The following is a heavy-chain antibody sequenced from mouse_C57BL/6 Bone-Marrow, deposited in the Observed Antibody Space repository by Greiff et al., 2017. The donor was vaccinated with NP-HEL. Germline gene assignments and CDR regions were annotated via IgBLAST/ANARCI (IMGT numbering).Heavy chain of an antibody. CDR3: ARGITTVVATSNV. D-gene: IGHD1-1*01. CDR1: GFTFSSYT. Sequence: DVMLVESGGGLVKPGGSLKLSCAASGFTFSSYTMSWVRQTPEKRLEWVATISGGGGNTYYPDSVQGRFTISRDNAKNTLYLQMSSLRSEDTALYYCARGITTVVATSNVWGTGTTVTVSS. CDR2: ISGGGGNT. V-gene: IGHV5-9*01. J-gene: IGHJ1*03.